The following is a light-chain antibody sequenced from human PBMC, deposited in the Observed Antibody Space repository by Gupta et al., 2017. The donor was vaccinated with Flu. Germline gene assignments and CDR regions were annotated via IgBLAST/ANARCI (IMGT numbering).Light chain of an antibody. CDR1: SSDVGGYNY. CDR3: SSYTSSSTRV. CDR2: EVT. Sequence: TSSDVGGYNYVSWYQQHPGKAPKLMIHEVTNRPSGVSNRFSGSKSGNTASLTISGLQAEDEADYYCSSYTSSSTRVFGGGTKLTVL. V-gene: IGLV2-14*01. J-gene: IGLJ3*02.